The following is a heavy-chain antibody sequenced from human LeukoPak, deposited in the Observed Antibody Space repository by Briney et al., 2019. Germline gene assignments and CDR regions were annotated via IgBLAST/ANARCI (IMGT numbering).Heavy chain of an antibody. D-gene: IGHD5-24*01. V-gene: IGHV3-21*01. Sequence: PGGTLSLYCAASGFTLSSYSMTWVRQAQGQGLEWVSSISSSSSFIYYADSVKGRFTISRDNAKNSLFLQMNSLRAEDGAVYYCTRTLQSVRDGYKSFDSWDQGTLVTVSS. J-gene: IGHJ4*02. CDR1: GFTLSSYS. CDR3: TRTLQSVRDGYKSFDS. CDR2: ISSSSSFI.